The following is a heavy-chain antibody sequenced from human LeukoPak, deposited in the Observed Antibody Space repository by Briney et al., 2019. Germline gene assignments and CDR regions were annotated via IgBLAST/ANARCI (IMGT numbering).Heavy chain of an antibody. Sequence: TGGSLRLSCAASGFTFSNAWMSWVRQAPGKGLEWVGRIKSKTDGGTTDYAAPVKGRFTISRDDSKNTLYLQMNSLKTEDTAVYYCTMQMATNSGPAFDIWGQGTMVTVSS. J-gene: IGHJ3*02. D-gene: IGHD5-24*01. V-gene: IGHV3-15*01. CDR2: IKSKTDGGTT. CDR1: GFTFSNAW. CDR3: TMQMATNSGPAFDI.